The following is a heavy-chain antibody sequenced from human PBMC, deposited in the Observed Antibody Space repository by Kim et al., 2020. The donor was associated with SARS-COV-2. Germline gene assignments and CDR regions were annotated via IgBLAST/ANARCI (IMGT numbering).Heavy chain of an antibody. CDR1: GYSISSNYY. V-gene: IGHV4-38-2*02. CDR2: VYHSGST. J-gene: IGHJ6*02. D-gene: IGHD3-3*01. CDR3: ARGSITIYGVGPVGSHGMDV. Sequence: SETLSLTCSVSGYSISSNYYWGWIRQTPGEGLEWIGSVYHSGSTYYNPSLKSRVTILVDTSKNQFSLKLSSVTAADTAVYYCARGSITIYGVGPVGSHGMDVWGQGTTVTVSS.